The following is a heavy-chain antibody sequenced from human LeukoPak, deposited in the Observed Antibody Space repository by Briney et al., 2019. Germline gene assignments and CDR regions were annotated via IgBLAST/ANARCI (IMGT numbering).Heavy chain of an antibody. D-gene: IGHD6-13*01. J-gene: IGHJ2*01. CDR2: ISSSGSTI. V-gene: IGHV3-48*04. CDR3: ARAAYSSTWYSRYFDL. CDR1: GFTFDDYG. Sequence: GGSLRLSCAASGFTFDDYGMSWVRQAPGKGLEWVSYISSSGSTIYYADSVKGRFTISRDNAKNSLYLQMNSLRAGDTAVYYCARAAYSSTWYSRYFDLWGRGTLVTVSS.